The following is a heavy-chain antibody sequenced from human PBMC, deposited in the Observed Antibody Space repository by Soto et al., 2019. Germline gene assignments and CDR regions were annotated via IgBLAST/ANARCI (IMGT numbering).Heavy chain of an antibody. J-gene: IGHJ3*02. D-gene: IGHD3-16*02. Sequence: GGSLRLSCAASGFTFSSYAMSWVRQAPGKGLEWVSAISGSGGSTYYADSVKGRFTISRDNSKNTLYLQMNSLRAEDTAVYYCAKDRGGGVIDLDAFDIWGQGTMVTVSS. V-gene: IGHV3-23*01. CDR1: GFTFSSYA. CDR2: ISGSGGST. CDR3: AKDRGGGVIDLDAFDI.